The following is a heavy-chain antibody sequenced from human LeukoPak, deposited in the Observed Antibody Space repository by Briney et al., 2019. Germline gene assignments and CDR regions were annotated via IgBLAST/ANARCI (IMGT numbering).Heavy chain of an antibody. J-gene: IGHJ4*02. Sequence: ASVKVSCKASGYTFTTYYMHWVRQAPGQGLEWMGIINPSGGSTSYAQKFQGRVTITADKSTSTAYMELSSLRSEDTAVYYCARSRGPGGYFDYWGQGTLVTVSS. CDR2: INPSGGST. CDR3: ARSRGPGGYFDY. CDR1: GYTFTTYY. D-gene: IGHD3-10*01. V-gene: IGHV1-46*01.